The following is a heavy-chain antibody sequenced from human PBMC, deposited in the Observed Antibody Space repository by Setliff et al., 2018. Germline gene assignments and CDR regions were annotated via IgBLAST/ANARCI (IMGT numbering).Heavy chain of an antibody. CDR3: VTSTIIIYYFDF. D-gene: IGHD3-10*01. Sequence: GSLRLSCAASGLTFRTYAMSWVRQAPGKGLEWVSSTTGSGGDRDYADSVKGRFTISRDNSKNTLYLQMNSLRAEDTAVYYCVTSTIIIYYFDFWGQGAPVTVSS. CDR2: TTGSGGDR. V-gene: IGHV3-23*01. CDR1: GLTFRTYA. J-gene: IGHJ4*02.